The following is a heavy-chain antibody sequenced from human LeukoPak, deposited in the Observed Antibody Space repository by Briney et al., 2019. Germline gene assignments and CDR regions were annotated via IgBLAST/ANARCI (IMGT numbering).Heavy chain of an antibody. V-gene: IGHV1-18*01. CDR3: ARVNYDSSGYYYVLHWFDP. Sequence: GSVKVSCKASGYTFTSYGISWVRQAPGQGLEWMGWISAYNGNTNYAHKLQGRVTMTTDTSTSTAYMELRSLRSDDTAMYYCARVNYDSSGYYYVLHWFDPWGQGTLVTVSS. CDR2: ISAYNGNT. D-gene: IGHD3-22*01. CDR1: GYTFTSYG. J-gene: IGHJ5*02.